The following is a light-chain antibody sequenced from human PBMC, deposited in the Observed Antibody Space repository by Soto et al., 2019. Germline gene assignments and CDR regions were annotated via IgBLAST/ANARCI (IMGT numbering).Light chain of an antibody. CDR2: DVT. Sequence: CVLTQPASVAESPAQSIAITCTGTSSDVGGYKYVSWYQQHPGKAPKLLIYDVTNRPSGVSDRFSGSKSGNTASLTISGLQSEDEADYYCSSYTTSRSYVFGTGTKVTVV. V-gene: IGLV2-14*01. CDR1: SSDVGGYKY. CDR3: SSYTTSRSYV. J-gene: IGLJ1*01.